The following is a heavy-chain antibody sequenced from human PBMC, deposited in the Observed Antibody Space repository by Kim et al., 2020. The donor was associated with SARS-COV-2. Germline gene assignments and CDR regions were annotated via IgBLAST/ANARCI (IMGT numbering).Heavy chain of an antibody. V-gene: IGHV4-38-2*02. CDR1: GYSISSGYY. CDR2: IYHSGST. CDR3: ARAMPGSGVYNWFDP. J-gene: IGHJ5*02. D-gene: IGHD3-3*01. Sequence: SETLSLTCTVSGYSISSGYYWGWIRQPPGKGLVWIGSIYHSGSTYYNPSLKSRVTISVDTSKNQFSLRLSSVTAADTAVYYCARAMPGSGVYNWFDPWGQGTLVTVYS.